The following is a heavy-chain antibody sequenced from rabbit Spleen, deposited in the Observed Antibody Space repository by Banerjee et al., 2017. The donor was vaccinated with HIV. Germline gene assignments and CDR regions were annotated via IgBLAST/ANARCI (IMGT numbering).Heavy chain of an antibody. V-gene: IGHV1S45*01. CDR3: ARVSETSGWGEDL. J-gene: IGHJ3*01. Sequence: ELVESGGGLVQPGGSLKLSCKASRFDFSTYSMSWVRQAPGKGLEWIACINAVTGKAVYASWAKGRFTFSKTSSTTVTLQMTSLTVADTATYFCARVSETSGWGEDLWGQGTLVTVS. CDR1: RFDFSTYS. D-gene: IGHD4-1*01. CDR2: INAVTGKA.